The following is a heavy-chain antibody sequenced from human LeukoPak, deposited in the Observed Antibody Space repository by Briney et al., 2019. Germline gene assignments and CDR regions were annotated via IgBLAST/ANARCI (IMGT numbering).Heavy chain of an antibody. CDR2: ITSDGSGI. CDR3: ASGRLVGAPDY. D-gene: IGHD1-26*01. V-gene: IGHV3-74*01. J-gene: IGHJ4*02. Sequence: QPGGSLRLSCAASGFTVSSYWMHWVRQPPGKGLVWVSRITSDGSGIGYADSVKGRFSTSRDNAKNTLYLQMNSLRAEDTAVYYCASGRLVGAPDYWGQGTLVTVSS. CDR1: GFTVSSYW.